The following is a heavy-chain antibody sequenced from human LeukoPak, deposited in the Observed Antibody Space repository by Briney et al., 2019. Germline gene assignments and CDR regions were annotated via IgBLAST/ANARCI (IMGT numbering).Heavy chain of an antibody. CDR1: GFTFSSYA. CDR2: ISGSGGST. D-gene: IGHD3-3*01. CDR3: AKDRRFLEWLLCDY. V-gene: IGHV3-23*01. J-gene: IGHJ4*02. Sequence: GGSLRFSCAASGFTFSSYAMSWVRQAPGKGLKWVSAISGSGGSTYYADSVKGRFTISRDNSKNTLYLQMNSLRAEDTAVYYCAKDRRFLEWLLCDYWGQGTLVTVSS.